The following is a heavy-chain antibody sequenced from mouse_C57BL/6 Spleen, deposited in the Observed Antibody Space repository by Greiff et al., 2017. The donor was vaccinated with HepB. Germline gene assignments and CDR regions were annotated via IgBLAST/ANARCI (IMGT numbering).Heavy chain of an antibody. D-gene: IGHD4-1*01. Sequence: QVQLQQPGAELVKPGASVKLSCKASGYTFTSYWMHWVKQRPGQGLEWIGMIHPNSGSTNYNEKFKSKATLTVDKSSSTAYMQLSSLTSEDSAVYYCARGELGPYYAMDYWGQGTSVTVSS. J-gene: IGHJ4*01. CDR3: ARGELGPYYAMDY. CDR1: GYTFTSYW. V-gene: IGHV1-64*01. CDR2: IHPNSGST.